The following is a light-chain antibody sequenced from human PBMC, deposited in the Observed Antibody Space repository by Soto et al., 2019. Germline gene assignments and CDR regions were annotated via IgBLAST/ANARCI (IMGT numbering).Light chain of an antibody. CDR3: CSYAGSNTWV. CDR1: SSDVGSYNL. V-gene: IGLV2-23*01. CDR2: EGT. Sequence: QSVLTQPASVSGSPGQSITISCTGTSSDVGSYNLVSWYQQHPGKAPKLMIYEGTKRLSGISNRFSGSKSGNTASLTISGLQAEDEADYYCCSYAGSNTWVFGGGTKLTVL. J-gene: IGLJ3*02.